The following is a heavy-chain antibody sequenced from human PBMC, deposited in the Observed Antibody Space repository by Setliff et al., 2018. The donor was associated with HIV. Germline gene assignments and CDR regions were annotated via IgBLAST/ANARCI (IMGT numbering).Heavy chain of an antibody. V-gene: IGHV4-59*10. CDR2: VYASGDT. CDR1: GGSFTDYY. D-gene: IGHD6-13*01. Sequence: PSETLSLTCAVYGGSFTDYYWSWIRQPAGKGPEWIGRVYASGDTNYNPSLRSRVIVSVDTSKNQFSLTLVSVTAADTALYYCARSPSNHMTEAGKKKTYYYYYMDVWGKGTTVTVSS. CDR3: ARSPSNHMTEAGKKKTYYYYYMDV. J-gene: IGHJ6*03.